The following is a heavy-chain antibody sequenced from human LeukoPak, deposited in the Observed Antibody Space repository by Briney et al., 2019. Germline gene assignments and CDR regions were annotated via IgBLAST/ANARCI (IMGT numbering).Heavy chain of an antibody. D-gene: IGHD2-15*01. CDR3: VRDSPHSGFNIDFDY. J-gene: IGHJ4*02. CDR1: GFTFDDYG. V-gene: IGHV3-20*04. Sequence: GGSLRLSCAASGFTFDDYGMSWVRQAPGKGLEWVSGINWNGGSTGYADSVKGRFTTSRDNAKNTLFLQMNSLRAEDTAVYYCVRDSPHSGFNIDFDYWGQGTLVTVSS. CDR2: INWNGGST.